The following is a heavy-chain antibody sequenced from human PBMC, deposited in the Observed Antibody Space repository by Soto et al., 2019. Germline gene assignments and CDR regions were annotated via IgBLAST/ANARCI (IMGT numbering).Heavy chain of an antibody. Sequence: GGSLRLSWAASGFTFSSYGMHWVRQAPGKGLEWVAVISYDGSNKYYADSVKGRFTISRDNSKTTLYLQMNSLRAEDTAVYYCAKDRIAARRAYYCYGMDVWAQAPTVTVSS. CDR3: AKDRIAARRAYYCYGMDV. CDR2: ISYDGSNK. D-gene: IGHD6-6*01. CDR1: GFTFSSYG. J-gene: IGHJ6*02. V-gene: IGHV3-30*18.